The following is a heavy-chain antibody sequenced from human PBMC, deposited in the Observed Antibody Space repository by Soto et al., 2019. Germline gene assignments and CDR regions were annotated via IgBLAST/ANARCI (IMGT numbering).Heavy chain of an antibody. D-gene: IGHD4-17*01. J-gene: IGHJ4*02. CDR3: ARGVRDYGAN. CDR1: GGCRGSRGGY. Sequence: SETLSLRCAVWGGCRGSRGGYWGWNRQPPGKGLEWIGNIYYSGSTNYNPSLKSRVTISVDTSKNQFSLKLSSVTAADTAVYYCARGVRDYGANWGQGTLVTVSS. V-gene: IGHV4-39*07. CDR2: IYYSGST.